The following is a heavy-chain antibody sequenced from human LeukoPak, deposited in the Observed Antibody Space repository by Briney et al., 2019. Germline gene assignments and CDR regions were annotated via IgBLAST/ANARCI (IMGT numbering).Heavy chain of an antibody. J-gene: IGHJ4*02. Sequence: SETLSLTCTVSDDSISDYYRGWIWQPPGKGLEWIGYFYNSGRSTYNPSLKSRVTISADTSKNHFSLKLNSVTTADTAVYYCTRGAGWLIDYWGQGILVTVSS. V-gene: IGHV4-59*01. D-gene: IGHD3-16*01. CDR3: TRGAGWLIDY. CDR1: DDSISDYY. CDR2: FYNSGRS.